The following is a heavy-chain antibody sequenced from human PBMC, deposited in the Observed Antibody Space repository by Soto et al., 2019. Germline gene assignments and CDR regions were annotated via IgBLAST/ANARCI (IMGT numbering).Heavy chain of an antibody. CDR2: IHYNGDT. CDR1: GDSIRSFY. V-gene: IGHV4-59*12. Sequence: QVHLQESGPGLVKPSETLSLSCTVSGDSIRSFYWNWVRQSPGKGLEWIGYIHYNGDTTFSPALDTRVTMSMNTSKNQVSLILTSVTAADTAVYFCARGGWGTSGSHPHSELDFWGQGTLVTVSS. D-gene: IGHD6-19*01. CDR3: ARGGWGTSGSHPHSELDF. J-gene: IGHJ4*02.